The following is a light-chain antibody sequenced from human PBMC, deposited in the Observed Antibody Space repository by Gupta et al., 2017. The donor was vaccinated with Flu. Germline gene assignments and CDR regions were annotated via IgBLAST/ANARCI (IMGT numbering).Light chain of an antibody. J-gene: IGLJ1*01. CDR1: ALPRKY. Sequence: QTARITCAGDALPRKYAYGYQQKSGQAPVLVIYEDKKRPSGVAERFSGSSSGTRATLTISGAQVEDEADYYCYSTDTSGNTLYVFGSGTKVTVL. CDR2: EDK. V-gene: IGLV3-10*01. CDR3: YSTDTSGNTLYV.